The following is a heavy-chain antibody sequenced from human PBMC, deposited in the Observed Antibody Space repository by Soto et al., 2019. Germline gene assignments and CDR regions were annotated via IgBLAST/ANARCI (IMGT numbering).Heavy chain of an antibody. J-gene: IGHJ4*02. CDR1: GFTFSSYG. CDR3: ARFPRVWFGEFDY. V-gene: IGHV3-33*01. CDR2: IWYDGSNK. D-gene: IGHD3-10*01. Sequence: QVQLVESGGGVVQPGRSLRLSCAASGFTFSSYGMHWVRQAPGKGLEWVAVIWYDGSNKYYADSVKGRFTISRDNSKNTLYLQMNSLRAEDTAVYYCARFPRVWFGEFDYWGQGTLVTVSS.